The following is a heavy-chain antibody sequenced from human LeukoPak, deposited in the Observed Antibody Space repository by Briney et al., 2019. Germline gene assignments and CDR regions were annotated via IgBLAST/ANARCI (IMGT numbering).Heavy chain of an antibody. Sequence: GSLRLSCAASGFTVSSNYMSWVRQAPGKGLEWIGEITPSGSTNYSPSLKSRVSISIDTSKKKLSLRLTSVTAADSAVYYCASSFYYDSRDYWGQGTLVTVSS. CDR1: GFTVSSNY. D-gene: IGHD3-22*01. J-gene: IGHJ4*02. CDR3: ASSFYYDSRDY. CDR2: ITPSGST. V-gene: IGHV4-34*01.